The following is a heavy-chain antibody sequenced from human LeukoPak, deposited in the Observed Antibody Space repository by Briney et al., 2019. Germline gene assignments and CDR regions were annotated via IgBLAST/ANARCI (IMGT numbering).Heavy chain of an antibody. V-gene: IGHV3-23*01. CDR3: WKGLPYGGNPPGY. J-gene: IGHJ4*02. CDR1: GFTFSSYA. D-gene: IGHD4-23*01. Sequence: PGGSLRLSCAASGFTFSSYAMSWVRQAPGKGLEWVSAISGSGGSTYYADSVKGRFTISRDNSKNTLYLQMNNLRAEDTAVYYLWKGLPYGGNPPGYWGQGTLVIVSS. CDR2: ISGSGGST.